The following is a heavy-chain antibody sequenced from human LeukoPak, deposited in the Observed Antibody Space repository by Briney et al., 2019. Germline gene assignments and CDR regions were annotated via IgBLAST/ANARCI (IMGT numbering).Heavy chain of an antibody. V-gene: IGHV3-23*01. CDR2: ISDTGATT. J-gene: IGHJ4*02. CDR3: AKDTSIGRYCTNGVCSPFDY. D-gene: IGHD2-8*01. Sequence: GGSLRLSCAASGFTFSSYAMSWVRQAPGKGLEWVSAISDTGATTYDADSVQGRFTISRDNSRSTLYLQMNSLRAEDTALYYCAKDTSIGRYCTNGVCSPFDYWGQGTLVTVSS. CDR1: GFTFSSYA.